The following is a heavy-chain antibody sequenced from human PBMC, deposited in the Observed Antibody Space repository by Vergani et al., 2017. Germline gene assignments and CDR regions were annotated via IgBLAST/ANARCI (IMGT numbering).Heavy chain of an antibody. D-gene: IGHD3-10*01. CDR3: ARAIQKRRITMGRGARNYMDV. CDR1: GGSFSGYY. V-gene: IGHV4-34*01. J-gene: IGHJ6*03. Sequence: QVQLQQWGAGLLKPSETLSLTCAVSGGSFSGYYWSWIRQPPGQGLEWIGEINHSESTNYNPSLKSRVSISVDTSKNQFSLKLSSVTAADTSVHYCARAIQKRRITMGRGARNYMDVWGKGTTVTVYS. CDR2: INHSEST.